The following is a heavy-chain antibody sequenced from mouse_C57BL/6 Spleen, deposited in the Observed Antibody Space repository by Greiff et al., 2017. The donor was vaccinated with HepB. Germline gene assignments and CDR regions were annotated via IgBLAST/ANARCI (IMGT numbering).Heavy chain of an antibody. CDR1: GYAFSSSW. CDR2: IYPGDGDT. CDR3: ARLRDYFDY. J-gene: IGHJ2*01. D-gene: IGHD2-4*01. V-gene: IGHV1-82*01. Sequence: VQLQQSGPELVKPGASVKISCKASGYAFSSSWMNWVKQRPGKGLEWIGRIYPGDGDTNYNGKFKGKATLTADKSSSTAYMQRSSLTSEDSAVYFCARLRDYFDYWGQGTTLTVSS.